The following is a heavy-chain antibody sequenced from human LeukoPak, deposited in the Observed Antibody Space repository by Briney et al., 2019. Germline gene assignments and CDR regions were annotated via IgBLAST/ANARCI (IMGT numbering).Heavy chain of an antibody. J-gene: IGHJ6*03. V-gene: IGHV4-34*01. CDR3: ARGYHGPLYYYYYYMDV. D-gene: IGHD3-10*01. CDR2: INHSGST. Sequence: SETLSLTCAVYGGSFSGYYWSWIRQPPGKGLEWIGEINHSGSTNYNPSLKSRVTISVDTSKNQFSLKLSSVTAADTAVYYCARGYHGPLYYYYYYMDVWGKGTTVTISS. CDR1: GGSFSGYY.